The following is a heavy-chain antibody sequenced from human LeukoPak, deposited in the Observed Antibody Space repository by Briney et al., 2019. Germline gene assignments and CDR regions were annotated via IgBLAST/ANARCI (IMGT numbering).Heavy chain of an antibody. V-gene: IGHV4-59*01. CDR2: IYYSGST. Sequence: ASETLSLTCTVSGGSISSYYWSWIRQPPGKGLEWIGYIYYSGSTNYNPSLKSRVTISVDTSKNQFSLKLSSVTAADTAVYYCARDKPLGYYYYGMDVWGQGTTVTVSS. CDR3: ARDKPLGYYYYGMDV. J-gene: IGHJ6*02. CDR1: GGSISSYY. D-gene: IGHD7-27*01.